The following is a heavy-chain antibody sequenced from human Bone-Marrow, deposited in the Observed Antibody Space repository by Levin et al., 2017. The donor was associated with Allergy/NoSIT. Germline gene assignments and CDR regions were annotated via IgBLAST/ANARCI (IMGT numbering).Heavy chain of an antibody. D-gene: IGHD2-15*01. CDR2: ISSSGETI. CDR3: ARDTYCSGGSCPLGV. CDR1: GFSVTDYF. Sequence: GESLKISCAASGFSVTDYFMNWIRRAPGKGLEWLSYISSSGETINYADSVKGRFTISRDDAKKSLYLQMHSLRAEDTAVYYCARDTYCSGGSCPLGVWGQGTTVTVSS. V-gene: IGHV3-11*01. J-gene: IGHJ6*02.